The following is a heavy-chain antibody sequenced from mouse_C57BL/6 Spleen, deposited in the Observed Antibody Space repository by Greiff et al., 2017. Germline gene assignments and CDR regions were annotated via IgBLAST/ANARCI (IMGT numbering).Heavy chain of an antibody. CDR1: GYTFTSYW. D-gene: IGHD1-1*01. Sequence: QVQLKQPGAELVKPGASVKMSCKASGYTFTSYWITWVKQRPGQGLEWIGDIYPGSGSTNYNEKFKGKATLTAEKSSSTAYMQLSSLTSEDSAVYFCARTDYGSSPDYWGQGTTLTVSS. J-gene: IGHJ2*01. CDR2: IYPGSGST. V-gene: IGHV1-55*01. CDR3: ARTDYGSSPDY.